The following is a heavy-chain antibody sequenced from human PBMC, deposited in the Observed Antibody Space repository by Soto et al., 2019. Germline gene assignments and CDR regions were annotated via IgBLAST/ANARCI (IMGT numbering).Heavy chain of an antibody. CDR3: ARVLKYYDSSGSPRPYYFDY. CDR2: IYYSGST. CDR1: GGSISSYY. V-gene: IGHV4-59*01. D-gene: IGHD3-22*01. J-gene: IGHJ4*02. Sequence: SETLSLTCTVSGGSISSYYWSWIRQPPGKGLEWIGYIYYSGSTNYNPSLKSRVTISVDTSKNQFSLKLSSVTAADTAVYYCARVLKYYDSSGSPRPYYFDYWGQGTLVTVSS.